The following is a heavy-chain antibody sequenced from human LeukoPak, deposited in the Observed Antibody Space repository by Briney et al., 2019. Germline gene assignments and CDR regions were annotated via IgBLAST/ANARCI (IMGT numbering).Heavy chain of an antibody. V-gene: IGHV3-21*01. J-gene: IGHJ4*02. CDR3: ARDHYYDSSGNYYGGYCFDY. Sequence: GGSLRLSCAASEFTFSSFTMNWVRQAPGKGLEWVSSISSSSSYIYYADSVKGRFTISRDNGKNSLYLQMNSLRAEDTAVYYCARDHYYDSSGNYYGGYCFDYWGQGTLVTVSS. D-gene: IGHD3-22*01. CDR1: EFTFSSFT. CDR2: ISSSSSYI.